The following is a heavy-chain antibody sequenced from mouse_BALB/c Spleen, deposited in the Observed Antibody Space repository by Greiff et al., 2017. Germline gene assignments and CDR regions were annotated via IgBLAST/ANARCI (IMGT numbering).Heavy chain of an antibody. Sequence: EVQLKQSGPGLVKPSQSLSLTCTVTGYSITSDYAWNWIRQFPGNKLEWMGYISYSGSTSYNPSLKSRISITRDTSKNQFFLQLNSVTTEDTATYYCARTYYGSSYFDYWGQGTTLTVSS. V-gene: IGHV3-2*02. CDR2: ISYSGST. CDR1: GYSITSDYA. CDR3: ARTYYGSSYFDY. J-gene: IGHJ2*01. D-gene: IGHD1-1*01.